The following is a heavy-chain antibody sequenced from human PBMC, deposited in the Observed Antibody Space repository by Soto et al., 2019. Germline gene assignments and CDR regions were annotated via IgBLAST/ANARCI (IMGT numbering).Heavy chain of an antibody. CDR2: ISVYNGYT. Sequence: HVQLEQSGAEVEKPGASVKVSCKASGYTFADYGITWVRQAPGQGLEWMGWISVYNGYTKYAPKCQGRVIMTTDTSTNTAYMDLRSLTSGDTAMYYCARGDADYEGSWFDPWGQGTLVTV. J-gene: IGHJ5*02. CDR3: ARGDADYEGSWFDP. CDR1: GYTFADYG. V-gene: IGHV1-18*01. D-gene: IGHD4-17*01.